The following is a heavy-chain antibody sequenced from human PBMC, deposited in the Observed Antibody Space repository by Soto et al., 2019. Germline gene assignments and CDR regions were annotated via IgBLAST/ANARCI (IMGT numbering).Heavy chain of an antibody. CDR1: GGTFSSYA. Sequence: QVQLVQSGAEVKKPGSSVKVSCKASGGTFSSYAISWVRQAPGQGLEWMGGIIPISDTTNYAQKFQGRVTITADESTGTAYKGLGSPGSGDTAVLYWARTQGSSTNLKIYYYYYFGIEGWGQGTTVTVSS. J-gene: IGHJ6*02. CDR3: ARTQGSSTNLKIYYYYYFGIEG. V-gene: IGHV1-69*01. CDR2: IIPISDTT. D-gene: IGHD2-2*01.